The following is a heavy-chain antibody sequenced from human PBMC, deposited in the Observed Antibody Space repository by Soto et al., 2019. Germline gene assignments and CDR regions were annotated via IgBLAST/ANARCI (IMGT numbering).Heavy chain of an antibody. CDR3: ARGYYDSSGYFDY. D-gene: IGHD3-22*01. V-gene: IGHV4-39*01. Sequence: SETLCLTCSVSGGSIGGSGDYWGWIRQPPGKGLEWIGSIYYSGSTYYNPSLKSRVTISVDTSKNQFSLKLSSVTAADTAVYYCARGYYDSSGYFDYWGQGTLVTVSS. CDR1: GGSIGGSGDY. J-gene: IGHJ4*02. CDR2: IYYSGST.